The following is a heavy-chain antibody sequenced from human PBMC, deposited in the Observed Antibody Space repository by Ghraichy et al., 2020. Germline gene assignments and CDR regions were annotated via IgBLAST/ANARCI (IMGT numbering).Heavy chain of an antibody. J-gene: IGHJ4*02. CDR3: ARGTTVTTTPFDY. Sequence: GGSLRLSCAASGFTVGSYSMTWVRQAPGKGLEWVSLIYRGGGTNYADSVKGRFTISRDDSKNTLYLQMNSLRAEDTAAYYCARGTTVTTTPFDYWGQGTLVTVSS. D-gene: IGHD4-17*01. V-gene: IGHV3-53*01. CDR2: IYRGGGT. CDR1: GFTVGSYS.